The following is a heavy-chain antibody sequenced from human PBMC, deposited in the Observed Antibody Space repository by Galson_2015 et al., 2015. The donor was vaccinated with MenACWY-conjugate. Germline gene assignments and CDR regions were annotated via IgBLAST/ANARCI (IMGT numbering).Heavy chain of an antibody. V-gene: IGHV3-23*01. Sequence: SLRLSCAVSGFTFSSYAISWVRQAPGKGLEWVSGISASGSRTSYVDSVKGRFTISRDNSKNTVYLQMNSLRVEDTAVYYCVRKSESASSGRIGAWFDPWGQGTLVTVPS. CDR1: GFTFSSYA. CDR2: ISASGSRT. CDR3: VRKSESASSGRIGAWFDP. J-gene: IGHJ5*02. D-gene: IGHD3-22*01.